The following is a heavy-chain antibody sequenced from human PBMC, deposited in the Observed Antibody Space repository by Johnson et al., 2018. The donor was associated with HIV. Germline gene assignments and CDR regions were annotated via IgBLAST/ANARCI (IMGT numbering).Heavy chain of an antibody. V-gene: IGHV3-30-3*01. Sequence: QVQLVESGGGVVQPGRSLRLSCAASGFTFSSYAMHWVRQAPGKGLEWVAVISYDGSNKYYADSVKGRFTISRDNSKNTLYLQMNSLRAEDTAVYYCAKAYWPGCDAFDIWGQGTMVTVSS. CDR2: ISYDGSNK. D-gene: IGHD2-21*01. CDR3: AKAYWPGCDAFDI. J-gene: IGHJ3*02. CDR1: GFTFSSYA.